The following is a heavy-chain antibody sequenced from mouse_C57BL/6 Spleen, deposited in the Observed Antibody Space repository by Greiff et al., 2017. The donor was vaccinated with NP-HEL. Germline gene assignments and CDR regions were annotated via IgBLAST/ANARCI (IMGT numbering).Heavy chain of an antibody. CDR3: AREPLRGYFDV. CDR1: GFTFSDYG. D-gene: IGHD1-1*01. CDR2: ISSGSSTI. J-gene: IGHJ1*03. Sequence: EVQLVESGGGLVKPGGSLKLSCAASGFTFSDYGMHWVRQAPEKGLEWVAYISSGSSTIYYADTVKGRFTISRDNAKNTLFLQMTSLRSEDTAMYYCAREPLRGYFDVWGTGTTVTVSS. V-gene: IGHV5-17*01.